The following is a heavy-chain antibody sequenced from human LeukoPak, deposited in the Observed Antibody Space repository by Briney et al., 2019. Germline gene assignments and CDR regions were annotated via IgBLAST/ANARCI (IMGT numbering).Heavy chain of an antibody. J-gene: IGHJ4*02. CDR1: GGSISSSNW. D-gene: IGHD4-23*01. CDR2: IYHSGST. CDR3: ARDRLRWPKIDY. Sequence: PSGTLSLTCAVSGGSISSSNWWSWVRQPPGKGLEWIGEIYHSGSTNYNPSLKSRVTISVDTSKNQFSLKLNSVTAADTAVYYCARDRLRWPKIDYWGQGTLVTVSS. V-gene: IGHV4-4*02.